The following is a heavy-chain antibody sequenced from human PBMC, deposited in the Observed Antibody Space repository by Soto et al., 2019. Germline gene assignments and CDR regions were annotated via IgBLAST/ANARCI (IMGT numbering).Heavy chain of an antibody. CDR1: GYTFTSYG. V-gene: IGHV1-18*01. J-gene: IGHJ6*02. CDR3: ARDRVRISCWLLYYYYGMDV. Sequence: GASVKVSCKASGYTFTSYGISWVRQAPGQGLEWMGWISAYNGNTNYAQKLQGRVTMTTDTSTSTAYMELRSLRSDDTAVYYCARDRVRISCWLLYYYYGMDVWGQGTTVTVFS. CDR2: ISAYNGNT. D-gene: IGHD6-19*01.